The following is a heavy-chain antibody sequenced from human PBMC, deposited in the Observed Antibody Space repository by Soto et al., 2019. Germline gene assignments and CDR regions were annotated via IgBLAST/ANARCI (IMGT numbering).Heavy chain of an antibody. J-gene: IGHJ4*02. Sequence: QAQVVQSGAEVRKPGSSVKLSCKASEGTFNSYAIAWVRQAPGQGLEWMGGIIPYYNTLNYAQKFQDRVTSTADDSPNTVYMELSRLSSDDTAVYFCASGASRWYPYFFDSWAQGTRVTVSS. V-gene: IGHV1-69*01. CDR3: ASGASRWYPYFFDS. CDR1: EGTFNSYA. CDR2: IIPYYNTL. D-gene: IGHD6-13*01.